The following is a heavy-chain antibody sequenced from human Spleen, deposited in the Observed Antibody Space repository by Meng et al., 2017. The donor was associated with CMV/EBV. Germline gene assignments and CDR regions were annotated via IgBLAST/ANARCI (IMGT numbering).Heavy chain of an antibody. CDR2: TYYRSKWYN. CDR3: ARREYYDSRINWFDP. CDR1: GDCVSSNSAA. J-gene: IGHJ5*02. Sequence: APVHPPAPVPVKPSQILPPPCALSGDCVSSNSAAWNWIRQSPSRGLEWLGMTYYRSKWYNDYAVSVKSRITINPDTSKNQFSLQLNSVTPEDTAVYYCARREYYDSRINWFDPWGQGTLVTVSS. D-gene: IGHD3-22*01. V-gene: IGHV6-1*01.